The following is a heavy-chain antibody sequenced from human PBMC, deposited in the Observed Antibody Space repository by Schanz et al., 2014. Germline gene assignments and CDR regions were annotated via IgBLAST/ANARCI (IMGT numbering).Heavy chain of an antibody. CDR3: ARSPRDIVVVPAARYPLYYYYGMGV. V-gene: IGHV3-66*01. Sequence: EVQLVESGGGLVQPGGSLRLSCAASGFTVSSNYMSWVRQAPGKGLEWVSVIYSGGNTYYADSVKGRFTVSRDNSKNTLYLQMNSLRAGDTAVYYCARSPRDIVVVPAARYPLYYYYGMGVWGQGTTVTVSS. CDR2: IYSGGNT. CDR1: GFTVSSNY. J-gene: IGHJ6*02. D-gene: IGHD2-2*01.